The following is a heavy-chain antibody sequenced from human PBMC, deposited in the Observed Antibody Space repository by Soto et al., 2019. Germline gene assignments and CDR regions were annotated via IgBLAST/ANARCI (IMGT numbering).Heavy chain of an antibody. CDR2: IVVGSGNT. V-gene: IGHV1-58*01. CDR1: GVTVTSSA. CDR3: AAEDAVSSSYFDY. Sequence: AVKVSCKASGVTVTSSAVKLVRHARGQRLEWIGWIVVGSGNTNYAQKFQERVTITRDMYTSTAYMELSSLRSEDTAVYYCAAEDAVSSSYFDYWGQGTLVTVSS. D-gene: IGHD6-13*01. J-gene: IGHJ4*02.